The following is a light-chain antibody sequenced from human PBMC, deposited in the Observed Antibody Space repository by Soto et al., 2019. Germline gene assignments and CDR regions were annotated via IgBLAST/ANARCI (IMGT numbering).Light chain of an antibody. CDR1: SSSIGSNY. Sequence: QSVLTQPPSVSAAPGQMVTISCSGSSSSIGSNYASWYQQLPGTAPTLLIYENNKRPSGIPDRFSGSKPGTSATLGIAGLQTGDEADYYCGTWDSSLSVYVLGTGTKVTV. CDR2: ENN. CDR3: GTWDSSLSVYV. J-gene: IGLJ1*01. V-gene: IGLV1-51*01.